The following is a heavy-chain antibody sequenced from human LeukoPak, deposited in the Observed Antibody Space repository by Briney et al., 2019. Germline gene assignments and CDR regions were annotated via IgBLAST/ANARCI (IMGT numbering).Heavy chain of an antibody. Sequence: SVKVSCKASGGTFISYAISWVRQAPGQGLEWMGRIIPILGIANYAQKFQGRVTITADKSTSTAYMELSSLRSEDTAVYYCARHHYDTKAPFDYWGQGTLVTVSS. CDR3: ARHHYDTKAPFDY. J-gene: IGHJ4*02. CDR2: IIPILGIA. D-gene: IGHD3-22*01. CDR1: GGTFISYA. V-gene: IGHV1-69*04.